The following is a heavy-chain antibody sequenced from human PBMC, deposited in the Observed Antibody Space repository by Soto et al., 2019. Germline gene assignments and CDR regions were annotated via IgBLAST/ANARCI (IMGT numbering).Heavy chain of an antibody. CDR3: AREVHTTTVSEAANWFDL. CDR2: IWYDGSNK. Sequence: QVQLVESGGGVVQPGRSLRLSCAASGFTFSSYGMHWVRQAPGKGLEWVAVIWYDGSNKYYADSVKGRFTISRDNSKNALYLQMNSLRAEDTAVYYCAREVHTTTVSEAANWFDLWGQGTLVTVSS. CDR1: GFTFSSYG. V-gene: IGHV3-33*01. J-gene: IGHJ5*02. D-gene: IGHD4-4*01.